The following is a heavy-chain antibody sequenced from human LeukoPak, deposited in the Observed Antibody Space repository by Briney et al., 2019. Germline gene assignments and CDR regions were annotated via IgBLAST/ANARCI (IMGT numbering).Heavy chain of an antibody. Sequence: SETLSLTCTVSGGSISSSSYYWGWLRQPPGKGLEWIGSIYYSGSTYYNPSLKSRVTISVDTSKNQFSLKLSSVTAADTAVYYCARSLWVPAASFDYWGQGTLVTVSS. J-gene: IGHJ4*02. CDR3: ARSLWVPAASFDY. D-gene: IGHD2-2*01. CDR2: IYYSGST. CDR1: GGSISSSSYY. V-gene: IGHV4-39*01.